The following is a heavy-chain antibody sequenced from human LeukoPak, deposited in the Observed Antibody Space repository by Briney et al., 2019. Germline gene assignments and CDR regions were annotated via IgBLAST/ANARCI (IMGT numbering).Heavy chain of an antibody. CDR1: GFTVRSNY. Sequence: GGSLRLSCAASGFTVRSNYMSWVRQAPGKGLEWVSAISGSGGSTYYADSVKGRFTISRDNSKNTLYLQMNSLRAEDTAVYYCAKSPSFLVVPAASFDCWGQGTLVTVSS. V-gene: IGHV3-23*01. CDR2: ISGSGGST. D-gene: IGHD2-2*01. J-gene: IGHJ4*02. CDR3: AKSPSFLVVPAASFDC.